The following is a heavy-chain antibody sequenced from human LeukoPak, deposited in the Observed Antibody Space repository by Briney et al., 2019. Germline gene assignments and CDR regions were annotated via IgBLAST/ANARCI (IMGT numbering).Heavy chain of an antibody. CDR1: GYTFTSYG. J-gene: IGHJ6*03. CDR2: ISAYNGNT. V-gene: IGHV1-18*01. Sequence: ASVKVSCKASGYTFTSYGISWVRQAPGQGLEWMGWISAYNGNTNYAQKLRGRVTMTTDTSTSTAYMELRSLRSDDTAVYYCARDRGSSGWYQNYYYYYYMDVWGKGTTVTVSS. D-gene: IGHD6-19*01. CDR3: ARDRGSSGWYQNYYYYYYMDV.